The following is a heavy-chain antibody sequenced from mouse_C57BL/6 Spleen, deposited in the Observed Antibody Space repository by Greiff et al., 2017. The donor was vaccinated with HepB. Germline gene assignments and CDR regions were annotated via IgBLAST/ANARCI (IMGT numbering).Heavy chain of an antibody. V-gene: IGHV3-6*01. D-gene: IGHD2-4*01. CDR3: ARGDYDLWAWFAY. Sequence: VQLQESGPGLVKPSQSLSLTCSVTGYSITSGYYWNWIRQFPGNKLEWMGYISYDGSNNYNPSLKNRISITRDTSKNQFFLKLNSVTTEDTATYYCARGDYDLWAWFAYWGQGTLVTVSA. J-gene: IGHJ3*01. CDR1: GYSITSGYY. CDR2: ISYDGSN.